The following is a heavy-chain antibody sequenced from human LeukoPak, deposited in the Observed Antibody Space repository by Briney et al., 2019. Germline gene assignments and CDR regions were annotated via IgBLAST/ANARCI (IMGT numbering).Heavy chain of an antibody. D-gene: IGHD1-26*01. V-gene: IGHV3-23*01. Sequence: GGSLRLSCAASGLIFSSYAMTWVRQAPGKGLEWVSSISMTGGSTYYADSVKGRFTLSRDNSKSTLLLQMNSLRAEDTAVYYCAKDTVGARGLDYWGQGALVAVSS. CDR1: GLIFSSYA. CDR3: AKDTVGARGLDY. CDR2: ISMTGGST. J-gene: IGHJ4*02.